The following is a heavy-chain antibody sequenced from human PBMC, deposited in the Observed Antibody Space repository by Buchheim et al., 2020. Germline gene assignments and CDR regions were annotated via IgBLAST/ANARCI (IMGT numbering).Heavy chain of an antibody. CDR1: GFNFDSYW. Sequence: EVQVVESGGGLVQRGGSLRLSCAASGFNFDSYWMTWVRQAPGKGLEWVANINHDGSEKYYAESVTGRFDISRDNAKSSVDLQMNRLSAGDTAVYFCARGDSLVQGVMINDYYFYGMDVWGQGT. J-gene: IGHJ6*02. V-gene: IGHV3-7*01. D-gene: IGHD3-10*01. CDR3: ARGDSLVQGVMINDYYFYGMDV. CDR2: INHDGSEK.